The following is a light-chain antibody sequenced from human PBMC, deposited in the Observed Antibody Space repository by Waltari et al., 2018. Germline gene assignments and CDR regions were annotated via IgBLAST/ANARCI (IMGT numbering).Light chain of an antibody. Sequence: IVMPQSPATLSVSPGARATLSCKASQSISTNLAWFQEKPGEAPRLLIYGASPRATGVPARFSGSGSGTYFTLVISSLQSEDFAVYYCQQYDKWLRYSFGQGTKLEIK. CDR2: GAS. CDR1: QSISTN. V-gene: IGKV3-15*01. J-gene: IGKJ2*01. CDR3: QQYDKWLRYS.